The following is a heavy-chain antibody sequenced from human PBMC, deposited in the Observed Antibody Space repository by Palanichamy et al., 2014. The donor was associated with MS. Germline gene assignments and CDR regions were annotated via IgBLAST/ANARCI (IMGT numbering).Heavy chain of an antibody. CDR2: INAGNGNT. CDR1: GYTFTKFA. V-gene: IGHV1-3*01. Sequence: QVQLVQSGAEVKKPGASVKISCKASGYTFTKFAMHWVRQAPGQRLEWVGWINAGNGNTKYSQKFQGRVTITRDTYATTAYMELSSLRSEDTAVYYCARDLVETGSSSPFDYWGQGTLVTVSS. J-gene: IGHJ4*02. CDR3: ARDLVETGSSSPFDY. D-gene: IGHD6-6*01.